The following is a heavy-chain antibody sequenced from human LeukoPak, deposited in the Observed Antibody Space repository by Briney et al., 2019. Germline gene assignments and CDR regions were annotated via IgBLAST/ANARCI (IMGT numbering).Heavy chain of an antibody. CDR2: IFTSGST. V-gene: IGHV4-4*07. Sequence: SETLSLTCTVSGGSISSYCWSWIRQPAGKGLEWIGRIFTSGSTNYNPSLKSRVTMSVDTSKSQFSLKLSSVTAADTAVYNCGREIRPQQLVPRFDYWGQGTLVTVSS. J-gene: IGHJ4*02. CDR1: GGSISSYC. CDR3: GREIRPQQLVPRFDY. D-gene: IGHD6-13*01.